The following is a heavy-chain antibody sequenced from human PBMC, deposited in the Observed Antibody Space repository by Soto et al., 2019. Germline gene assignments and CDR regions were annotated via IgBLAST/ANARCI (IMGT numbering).Heavy chain of an antibody. CDR2: IYYSGST. Sequence: SETLSLTCTVSGGSISSGGYYWSWIRQHPGKGLEWIGYIYYSGSTYYNPSLKSRVTISVDTSKNQFSLKLSSVTAADTAVYYCASLYCSGGSCYADYWGQGTLVTVSS. D-gene: IGHD2-15*01. CDR1: GGSISSGGYY. CDR3: ASLYCSGGSCYADY. V-gene: IGHV4-31*03. J-gene: IGHJ4*02.